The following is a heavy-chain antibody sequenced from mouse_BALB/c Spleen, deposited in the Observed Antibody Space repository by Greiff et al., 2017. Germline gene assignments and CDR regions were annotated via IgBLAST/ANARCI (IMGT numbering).Heavy chain of an antibody. D-gene: IGHD2-4*01. V-gene: IGHV3-8*02. CDR1: GDSITSGY. J-gene: IGHJ1*01. CDR2: ISYSGST. Sequence: EVKLQESGPSLVKPSQTLSLTCSVTGDSITSGYWNWIRKFPGNKLEYMGYISYSGSTYYNPSLKSRISITRDTSKNQFFLQLNSVTTEDTATYYCARWEGYDYERYFDVWGAGTTVTVSS. CDR3: ARWEGYDYERYFDV.